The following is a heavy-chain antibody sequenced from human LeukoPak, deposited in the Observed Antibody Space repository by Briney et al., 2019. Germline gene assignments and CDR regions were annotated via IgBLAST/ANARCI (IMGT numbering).Heavy chain of an antibody. Sequence: ASVKVSCRASGYTFTSYFMRWVRQAPGQGLEWMGIISPSGGSATYAQKFQARVTLTKDTSTSTVYMELSSLRSEDTAVYYCARGSSGYYAPFDYWGQGTLVTVSS. D-gene: IGHD3-22*01. CDR2: ISPSGGSA. J-gene: IGHJ4*02. CDR1: GYTFTSYF. V-gene: IGHV1-46*01. CDR3: ARGSSGYYAPFDY.